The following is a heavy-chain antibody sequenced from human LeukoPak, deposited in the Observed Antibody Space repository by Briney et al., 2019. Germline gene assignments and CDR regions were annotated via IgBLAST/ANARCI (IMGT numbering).Heavy chain of an antibody. V-gene: IGHV3-21*01. CDR2: ISSSSYI. CDR3: ATDYGYYFDY. D-gene: IGHD4-17*01. Sequence: GGSLRLSCAASGFTFSSYSMNWVRQAPGKGLEWVSPISSSSYIYYADSVKGRFTISRDNAKNSLYLQIHSLRAEDTAVYFCATDYGYYFDYWGQGTLVAVSS. J-gene: IGHJ4*02. CDR1: GFTFSSYS.